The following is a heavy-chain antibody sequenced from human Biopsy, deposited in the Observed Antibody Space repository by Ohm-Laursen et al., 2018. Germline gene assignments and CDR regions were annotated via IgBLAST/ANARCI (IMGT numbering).Heavy chain of an antibody. V-gene: IGHV4-59*11. J-gene: IGHJ1*01. CDR3: ARGSNEYGGLYFPH. Sequence: TLSLTCTVSGGSFTGHYWTWIRQPPGQGLAWIGHISHTGYTSYKSSLKSRVTISLDTSRKHFSLRLTSLAAADTAVYYCARGSNEYGGLYFPHWGQGTLVTVSS. CDR2: ISHTGYT. D-gene: IGHD4-23*01. CDR1: GGSFTGHY.